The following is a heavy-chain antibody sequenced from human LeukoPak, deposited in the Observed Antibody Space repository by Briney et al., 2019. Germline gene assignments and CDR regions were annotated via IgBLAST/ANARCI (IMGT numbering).Heavy chain of an antibody. Sequence: GASVKVSCKASGHIFTGYYIHWVRQAPGQGLEWMGWINPNSGGTNFAQKFQGRVTMARDTSISTAYMELSRLRSDDTAVYYCARGGSPIYYYYMDVWGKGTTVTISS. CDR3: ARGGSPIYYYYMDV. CDR1: GHIFTGYY. D-gene: IGHD2-2*01. J-gene: IGHJ6*03. V-gene: IGHV1-2*02. CDR2: INPNSGGT.